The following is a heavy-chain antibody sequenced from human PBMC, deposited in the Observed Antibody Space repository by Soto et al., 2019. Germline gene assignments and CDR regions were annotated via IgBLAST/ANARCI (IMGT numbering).Heavy chain of an antibody. CDR1: GGTIRSPDW. CDR3: ARGRGRYSSGWSWFDP. CDR2: IFQSGST. D-gene: IGHD6-19*01. J-gene: IGHJ5*02. Sequence: PSETLSLTCGVSGGTIRSPDWWTWVRQPPGKGLEWLGEIFQSGSTNYTPSLESRVTISVDKSKHQFSLTLTSVTAADTAVYFCARGRGRYSSGWSWFDPWGQGILVT. V-gene: IGHV4-4*02.